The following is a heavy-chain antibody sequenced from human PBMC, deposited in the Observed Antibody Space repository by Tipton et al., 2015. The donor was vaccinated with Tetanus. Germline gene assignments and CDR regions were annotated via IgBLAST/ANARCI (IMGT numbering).Heavy chain of an antibody. D-gene: IGHD3-3*01. Sequence: TLSLTCTVSGGSISSSSYYWGWIRQPPGKGLEWFGSIYYSGSTYYNPSLKSRVTIAVDTSKNQFSLKLSSVTAADTAVYYCARGYDFWSGSTTHYHYYYGKDVWGQGTAVTDSS. CDR2: IYYSGST. J-gene: IGHJ6*02. CDR1: GGSISSSSYY. V-gene: IGHV4-39*07. CDR3: ARGYDFWSGSTTHYHYYYGKDV.